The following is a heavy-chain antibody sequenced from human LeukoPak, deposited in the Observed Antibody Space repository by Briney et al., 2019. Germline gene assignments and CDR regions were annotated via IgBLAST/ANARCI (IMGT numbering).Heavy chain of an antibody. Sequence: PGGSLRLSCAASGFTFDDYGMSWVRQAPGKGLEWVSGINWNGGSTGYADSVKGRFTISRDNAKDSLYLQMNSLRAEDTALYYCARGLVVVAATQFDYWGQGTLVTVSS. CDR3: ARGLVVVAATQFDY. V-gene: IGHV3-20*04. D-gene: IGHD2-15*01. CDR2: INWNGGST. J-gene: IGHJ4*02. CDR1: GFTFDDYG.